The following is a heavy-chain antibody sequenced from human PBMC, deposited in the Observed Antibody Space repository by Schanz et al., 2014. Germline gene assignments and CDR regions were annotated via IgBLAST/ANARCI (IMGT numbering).Heavy chain of an antibody. D-gene: IGHD2-21*01. CDR2: IIPVLAIA. J-gene: IGHJ4*02. CDR3: ARDRLECGAECYSVEVFEI. V-gene: IGHV1-69*09. Sequence: QVQLVQSGAEVKKPGASVKVSCKASGYTFVSYSMHWVRQAPGQGLEWMGRIIPVLAIADYAQKFQGRVTITADKSTSTASMELSSLRSEDTAVYYCARDRLECGAECYSVEVFEIWGQGTLVIVSS. CDR1: GYTFVSYS.